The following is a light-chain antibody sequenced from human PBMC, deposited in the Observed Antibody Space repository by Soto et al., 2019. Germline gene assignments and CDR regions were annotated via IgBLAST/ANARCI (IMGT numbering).Light chain of an antibody. V-gene: IGLV1-44*01. CDR2: SNN. Sequence: QSVRTQPPSASGTPGQRVTISCSGSSSNIGSNTVNWYQQLPGTAPKLLIYSNNQRPSGVPDRFSGSKSGTSASLAISGLQSEDEADYYCAAWDDSLNAYVFGTGTKVTVL. J-gene: IGLJ1*01. CDR3: AAWDDSLNAYV. CDR1: SSNIGSNT.